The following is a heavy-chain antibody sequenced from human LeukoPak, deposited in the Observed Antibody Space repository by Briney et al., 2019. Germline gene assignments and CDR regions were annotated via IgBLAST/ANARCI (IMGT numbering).Heavy chain of an antibody. Sequence: SETLSLTCTVSGGSIRSYYWSWIRQPPGKGLEWIGYIYYSGSTNYNPSLKSRVTISVDTSKNQFSLKLSSVTAADTVVYYCARDKKDYYDSSGYYYFAFDIWGQGTMVNVSS. D-gene: IGHD3-22*01. V-gene: IGHV4-59*01. J-gene: IGHJ3*02. CDR2: IYYSGST. CDR3: ARDKKDYYDSSGYYYFAFDI. CDR1: GGSIRSYY.